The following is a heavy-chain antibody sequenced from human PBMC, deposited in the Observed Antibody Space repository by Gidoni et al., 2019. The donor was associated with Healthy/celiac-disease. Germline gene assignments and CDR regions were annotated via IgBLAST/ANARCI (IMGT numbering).Heavy chain of an antibody. D-gene: IGHD1-7*01. CDR1: GFTFSSSS. V-gene: IGHV3-21*01. CDR3: AREVLKLRDYYYDYGMDV. J-gene: IGHJ6*02. Sequence: EVQLVESGGGLVKPGGSLSLSCAASGFTFSSSSMNWVRQAPGKGLEWVSSSSSSSSYIYYADSVKGRFTISRDNAKNSLYLQMNSLRAEDTAVYYCAREVLKLRDYYYDYGMDVWGQGTTVTVSS. CDR2: SSSSSSYI.